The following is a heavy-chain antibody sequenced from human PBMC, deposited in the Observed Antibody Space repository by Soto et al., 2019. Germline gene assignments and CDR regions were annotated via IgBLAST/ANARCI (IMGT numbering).Heavy chain of an antibody. D-gene: IGHD3-10*01. Sequence: PSQTLSLTCAISGDSVSSNSAAWNWIRQSPSRGLEWLGRTYYRSKWYNDYAVSVRSRITINPDTSKNQFSLQLNSVTPEDTAVYYCARAALWFGESDYYYYMDVWGKGTTVPVSS. V-gene: IGHV6-1*01. CDR2: TYYRSKWYN. CDR3: ARAALWFGESDYYYYMDV. CDR1: GDSVSSNSAA. J-gene: IGHJ6*03.